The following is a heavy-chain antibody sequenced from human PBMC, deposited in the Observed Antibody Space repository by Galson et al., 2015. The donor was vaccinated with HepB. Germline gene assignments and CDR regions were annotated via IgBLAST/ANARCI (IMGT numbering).Heavy chain of an antibody. Sequence: SVKVSCKATGYTFTGYYMHWVRQAPGQGLEWMGWINPNSGGTNYAQKFQGRVTMTRDTSISTAYMELSRLRSDDTAVYYCARERGEYSNYSLYYYYMDVWGKGTTVTVSS. CDR2: INPNSGGT. J-gene: IGHJ6*03. CDR1: GYTFTGYY. D-gene: IGHD4-11*01. CDR3: ARERGEYSNYSLYYYYMDV. V-gene: IGHV1-2*02.